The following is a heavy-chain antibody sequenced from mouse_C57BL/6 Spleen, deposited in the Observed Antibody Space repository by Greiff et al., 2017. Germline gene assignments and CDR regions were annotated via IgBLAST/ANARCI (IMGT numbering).Heavy chain of an antibody. D-gene: IGHD2-5*01. J-gene: IGHJ4*01. CDR2: IRNKANNHAT. CDR3: TRLYYSNYGYAMDY. Sequence: EVQLQESGGGLVQPGGSMKLSCAASGFTFSDAWMDWVRQSPEKGLEWVAEIRNKANNHATYYAESVKGRFTISRDDSKSSVYLQMNSLRAEDTGIYYCTRLYYSNYGYAMDYWGQGTSVTVSS. V-gene: IGHV6-6*01. CDR1: GFTFSDAW.